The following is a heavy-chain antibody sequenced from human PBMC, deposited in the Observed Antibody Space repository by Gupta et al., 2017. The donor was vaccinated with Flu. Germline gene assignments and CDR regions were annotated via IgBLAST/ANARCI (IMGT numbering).Heavy chain of an antibody. Sequence: GTKKHYEDSVKGRFAIARDNSRNTLYQQMDTLRAEDTAVYYCAKEKGGAYYNYFGLDVWGQGTTVTVSS. V-gene: IGHV3-30*09. D-gene: IGHD1-26*01. J-gene: IGHJ6*02. CDR2: GTKK. CDR3: AKEKGGAYYNYFGLDV.